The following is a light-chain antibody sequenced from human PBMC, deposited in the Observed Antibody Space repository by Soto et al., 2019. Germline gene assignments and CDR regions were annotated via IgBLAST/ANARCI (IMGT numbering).Light chain of an antibody. Sequence: QSVLTQPPSASGTAGQGVTISCSGGDSNIGSNSVYWYQHLPRTAPKLLIYYNNQRPSGVPDRFAGSRSGTSASLAIVGLRSEDEAVYYCAAWEASLSACVFGNGTKLTVL. CDR2: YNN. V-gene: IGLV1-47*02. CDR1: DSNIGSNS. J-gene: IGLJ1*01. CDR3: AAWEASLSACV.